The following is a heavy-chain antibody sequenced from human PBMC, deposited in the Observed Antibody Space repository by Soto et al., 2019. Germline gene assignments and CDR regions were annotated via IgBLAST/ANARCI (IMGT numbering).Heavy chain of an antibody. CDR3: AREDYGDYGNFDY. CDR2: IYYSGST. CDR1: GGSISSGAYY. D-gene: IGHD4-17*01. J-gene: IGHJ4*02. Sequence: SETLSLTCTVSGGSISSGAYYWSWIRQPPGKGLEWIGYIYYSGSTYYNPSLKSRVTISVDTSKNQFPLKLSSVTAADTAVYYCAREDYGDYGNFDYWGQGTLVTVSS. V-gene: IGHV4-30-4*01.